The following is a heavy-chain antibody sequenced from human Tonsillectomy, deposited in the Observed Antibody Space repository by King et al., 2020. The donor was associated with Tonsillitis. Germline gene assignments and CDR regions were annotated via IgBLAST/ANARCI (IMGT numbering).Heavy chain of an antibody. CDR3: ASDTVRGGHWYYFDY. CDR2: ISYDGSNK. J-gene: IGHJ4*02. Sequence: VQLVESGGGVVQPGRSLRLSCAASGFTFSSYGMHWVRQAPGKGLEWVAVISYDGSNKYYADSVKGRFTISRDNSKNTLYMQMNSLRAEDTAVYYCASDTVRGGHWYYFDYWGQGTLVTVSS. D-gene: IGHD4-17*01. V-gene: IGHV3-33*05. CDR1: GFTFSSYG.